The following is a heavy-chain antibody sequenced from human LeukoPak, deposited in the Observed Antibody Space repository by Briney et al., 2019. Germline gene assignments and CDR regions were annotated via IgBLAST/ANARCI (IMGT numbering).Heavy chain of an antibody. V-gene: IGHV3-74*01. CDR3: ARDQLELNFDY. Sequence: GGSLRLSCAASGFTFSSYWVHWVRQAPGKGLVWVSRINSDGSSTSYADSVKGRFTISRDNAKNTLYLQMNSLRAEDTAVYYCARDQLELNFDYWGQGTLVTVSS. J-gene: IGHJ4*02. CDR2: INSDGSST. CDR1: GFTFSSYW. D-gene: IGHD1-7*01.